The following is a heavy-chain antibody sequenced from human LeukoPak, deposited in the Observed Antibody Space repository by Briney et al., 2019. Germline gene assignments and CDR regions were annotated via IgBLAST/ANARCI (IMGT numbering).Heavy chain of an antibody. V-gene: IGHV3-48*03. D-gene: IGHD3-22*01. CDR3: ARRGFYDTSGYLFDY. CDR1: GFIFSRCE. Sequence: GGSLRLSCVASGFIFSRCEMNWVRQAPGKGLEWVSYISTSGSGTYYADSVKGRFTISRDNAKNSLYLQMNSLRAEDTAVYYCARRGFYDTSGYLFDYWGQGTLVTVSS. CDR2: ISTSGSGT. J-gene: IGHJ4*02.